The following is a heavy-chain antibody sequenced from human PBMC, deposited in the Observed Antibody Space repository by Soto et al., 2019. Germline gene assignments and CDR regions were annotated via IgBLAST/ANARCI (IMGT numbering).Heavy chain of an antibody. CDR1: GFTFSNAW. D-gene: IGHD3-9*01. CDR3: RSYSRGRYFDWSDAFDI. J-gene: IGHJ3*02. CDR2: IKSKTDGGTT. Sequence: GGSLRLSCAASGFTFSNAWMSWVRQAPGKGLEWVGRIKSKTDGGTTDYAAPVKGRFTISRDDSKNTLYLQMNSLKTEDSAVYYCRSYSRGRYFDWSDAFDIWGQGTMVTVSS. V-gene: IGHV3-15*01.